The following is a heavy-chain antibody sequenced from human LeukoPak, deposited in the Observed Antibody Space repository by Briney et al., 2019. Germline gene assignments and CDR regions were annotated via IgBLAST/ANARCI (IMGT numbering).Heavy chain of an antibody. CDR3: ARGSGSYFIGYYYYMDV. Sequence: SETLSLTCTVSGGSISSGSYYWSWIRQPARKGLEWIGRIYTSGSTNYNPSLKSRVTISVDTSKNQFSLKLSSVTAADTAVYYCARGSGSYFIGYYYYMDVWGKGTTVTVSS. V-gene: IGHV4-61*02. CDR2: IYTSGST. D-gene: IGHD1-26*01. J-gene: IGHJ6*03. CDR1: GGSISSGSYY.